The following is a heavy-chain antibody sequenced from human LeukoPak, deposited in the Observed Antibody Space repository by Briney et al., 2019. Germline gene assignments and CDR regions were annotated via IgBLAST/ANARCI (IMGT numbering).Heavy chain of an antibody. D-gene: IGHD4-17*01. Sequence: GGSLRLSCSGSGFAFSGFAMGWVRQAPGKGLEWVSSISGSGDNTYYADSVDGRFIVSRDNTKNTLYLQMNSLRAEDTALYYCARGRGGDYVPSRFDYWGQGTLVTVSS. CDR3: ARGRGGDYVPSRFDY. J-gene: IGHJ4*02. CDR2: ISGSGDNT. V-gene: IGHV3-23*01. CDR1: GFAFSGFA.